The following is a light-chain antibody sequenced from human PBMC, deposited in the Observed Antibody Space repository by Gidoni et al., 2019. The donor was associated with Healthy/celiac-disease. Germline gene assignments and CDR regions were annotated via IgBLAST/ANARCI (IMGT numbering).Light chain of an antibody. Sequence: EIVMTQSPATLSVSPGERATLSCRASQSVSSNLAWYQQKPGQAPRLLIYGASTRATGIPARFSGSGSWTEFTLTISSLQSEDCAVYYCQQYNNWPPYTFGQGTKLEIK. CDR2: GAS. J-gene: IGKJ2*01. V-gene: IGKV3-15*01. CDR1: QSVSSN. CDR3: QQYNNWPPYT.